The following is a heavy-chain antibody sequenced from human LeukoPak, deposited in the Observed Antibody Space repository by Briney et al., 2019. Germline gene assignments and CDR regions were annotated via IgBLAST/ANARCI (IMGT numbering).Heavy chain of an antibody. CDR3: ARENDYYDSSGYYYAGGYSDY. D-gene: IGHD3-22*01. Sequence: ASVKVSCKASGYTFTSYGISWVRQAPGQGLEWMGWISAYNGNTNYAQKPQGRVTMTTDTSTSTAYMELRSLRSDDTAVYYCARENDYYDSSGYYYAGGYSDYWGQGTLVTVSS. CDR2: ISAYNGNT. CDR1: GYTFTSYG. J-gene: IGHJ4*02. V-gene: IGHV1-18*01.